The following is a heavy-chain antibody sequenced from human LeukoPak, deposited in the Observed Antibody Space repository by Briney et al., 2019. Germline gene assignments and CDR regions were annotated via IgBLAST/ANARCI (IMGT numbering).Heavy chain of an antibody. CDR3: ARGGIAAAGTGDWFDP. D-gene: IGHD6-13*01. V-gene: IGHV1-69*01. CDR2: IIPIFGTA. Sequence: SVKVSCKASGGTFSSYAISWVRQAPGQGLEWMGGIIPIFGTANYAQKFQGRATITADESTSTAYMELSSLRSEDTAVYYCARGGIAAAGTGDWFDPWGQGTLVTVSS. J-gene: IGHJ5*02. CDR1: GGTFSSYA.